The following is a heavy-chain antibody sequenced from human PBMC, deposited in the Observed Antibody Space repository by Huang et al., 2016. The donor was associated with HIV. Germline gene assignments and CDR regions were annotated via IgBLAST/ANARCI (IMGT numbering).Heavy chain of an antibody. CDR3: ARAVDGFNSKGFYMDV. Sequence: QVQLVESGGGVVQPGGSLRLSCGASGFIFDNFGMHWVRQAPGKGLEWVAVIRADGSNEYNGESVKGRFSISRDKFENMVYLQMNSLGDGDTAIYYCARAVDGFNSKGFYMDVWGKGTAVIVSS. CDR1: GFIFDNFG. J-gene: IGHJ6*03. CDR2: IRADGSNE. D-gene: IGHD5-12*01. V-gene: IGHV3-30*02.